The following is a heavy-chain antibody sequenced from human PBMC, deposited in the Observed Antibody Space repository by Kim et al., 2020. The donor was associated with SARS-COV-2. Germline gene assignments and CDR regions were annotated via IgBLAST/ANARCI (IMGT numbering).Heavy chain of an antibody. V-gene: IGHV3-49*04. Sequence: GGSLRLSCTASGFTFGDYAMSWVRQAPGKGLEWVGFIRSKAYGGTTEYAASVKGRFTISRDDSKSIAYLQMNSLKTEDTAVYYCTRAELRYFDWLSYDYWGQGTLVTVSS. CDR1: GFTFGDYA. CDR2: IRSKAYGGTT. J-gene: IGHJ4*02. CDR3: TRAELRYFDWLSYDY. D-gene: IGHD3-9*01.